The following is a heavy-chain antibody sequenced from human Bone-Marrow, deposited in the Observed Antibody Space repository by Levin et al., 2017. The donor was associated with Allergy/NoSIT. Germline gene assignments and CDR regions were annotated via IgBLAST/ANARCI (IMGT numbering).Heavy chain of an antibody. CDR3: TRGRSSYYPNDAFDI. Sequence: PSETLSLTCTLYGGSFSGYYLNWIRQPPGKGLEWIGEINHSGITNYNPSLTARVTISQDTSKKQISLRLTSVTAADTAVYYCTRGRSSYYPNDAFDIWGRGTIVTVSS. D-gene: IGHD1-26*01. CDR2: INHSGIT. J-gene: IGHJ3*02. V-gene: IGHV4-34*01. CDR1: GGSFSGYY.